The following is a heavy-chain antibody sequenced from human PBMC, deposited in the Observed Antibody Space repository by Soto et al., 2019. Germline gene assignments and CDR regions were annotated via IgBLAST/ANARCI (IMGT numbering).Heavy chain of an antibody. CDR3: ARGGSSGWSVGEYYGMDV. J-gene: IGHJ6*02. CDR1: GGTFSSYA. Sequence: QVQLVQSGAEVKKPGSSVKVSCKASGGTFSSYAISWVRQAPGQGLEWMGGIIPIFGTANYAQKFQGRVTITADESTSTAYMELSSLRSEDTAVYYCARGGSSGWSVGEYYGMDVWGQGTTVTVSS. CDR2: IIPIFGTA. V-gene: IGHV1-69*12. D-gene: IGHD6-19*01.